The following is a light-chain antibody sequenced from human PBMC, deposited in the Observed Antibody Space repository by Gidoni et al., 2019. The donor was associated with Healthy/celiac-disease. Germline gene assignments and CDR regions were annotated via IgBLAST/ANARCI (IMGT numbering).Light chain of an antibody. CDR3: QQSYSTPRGT. CDR2: DGS. V-gene: IGKV1-39*01. Sequence: DIQMTQSPSSLSASVGDRVTITCRASQSISSSLTCYQQKPGKAPKPLIYDGSSLQSGGPSRVSGSGSGTDFTVTISSRQPEDVATYYCQQSYSTPRGTFGGGTKVEIK. J-gene: IGKJ4*01. CDR1: QSISSS.